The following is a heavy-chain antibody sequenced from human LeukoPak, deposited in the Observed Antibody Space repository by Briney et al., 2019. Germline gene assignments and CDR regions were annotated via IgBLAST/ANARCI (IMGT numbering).Heavy chain of an antibody. Sequence: PLETLSLTCAVYGGSFSGYYWSWIRQPPGKGLEWIGEINHSGSTNYNPSLKSRVTISVDTSKNQFSLKLSSVTAADTAVYYCARASGITIFGVVRRTRDYWGQGTLVTVSS. V-gene: IGHV4-34*01. CDR2: INHSGST. J-gene: IGHJ4*02. D-gene: IGHD3-3*01. CDR1: GGSFSGYY. CDR3: ARASGITIFGVVRRTRDY.